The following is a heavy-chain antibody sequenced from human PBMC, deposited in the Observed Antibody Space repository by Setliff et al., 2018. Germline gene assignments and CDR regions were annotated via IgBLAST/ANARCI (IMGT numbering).Heavy chain of an antibody. Sequence: SETLSLTCAASGGSFSDYYWTWIRQPPGKGLEWIGEINHSGSSNYNASLKSRLIITRDTSKNQISLKLTSVTAADTAVYYCGRGFSRIEGWGNWFDPWGQGILVTVSS. J-gene: IGHJ5*02. CDR1: GGSFSDYY. CDR2: INHSGSS. V-gene: IGHV4-34*01. CDR3: GRGFSRIEGWGNWFDP. D-gene: IGHD2-15*01.